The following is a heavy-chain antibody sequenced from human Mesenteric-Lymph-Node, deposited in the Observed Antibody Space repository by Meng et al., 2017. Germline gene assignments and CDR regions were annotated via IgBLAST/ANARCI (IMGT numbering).Heavy chain of an antibody. CDR1: GGSMGNFY. CDR3: ARENKGACTNGVWADGVCYYGMDV. Sequence: GSLRLSCTVSGGSMGNFYWGWIRQPPGKGLEWMGSIYHSGRTYYNQYLKSRVTISVDTSKNQFSLKLSSVTAADTAVYYCARENKGACTNGVWADGVCYYGMDVWGQGTTVTVSS. J-gene: IGHJ6*02. CDR2: IYHSGRT. V-gene: IGHV4-38-2*02. D-gene: IGHD2-8*01.